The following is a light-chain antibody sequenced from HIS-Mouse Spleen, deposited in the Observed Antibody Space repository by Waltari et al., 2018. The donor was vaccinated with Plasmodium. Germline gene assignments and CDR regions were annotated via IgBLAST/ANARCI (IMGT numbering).Light chain of an antibody. V-gene: IGLV3-10*01. CDR2: EDS. Sequence: SYELTQPPSVSVSPGQTARITCSGDALPKKYAYWYQQESGQAPVLVIYEDSKRPSGCPERFSGSSSGTMATLTISGAQVEDEADYYCYSTDSSGNHRVFGGGTKLTVL. J-gene: IGLJ3*02. CDR1: ALPKKY. CDR3: YSTDSSGNHRV.